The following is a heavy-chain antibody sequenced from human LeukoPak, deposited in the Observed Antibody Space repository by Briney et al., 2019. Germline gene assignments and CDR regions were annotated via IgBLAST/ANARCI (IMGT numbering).Heavy chain of an antibody. CDR3: ATSERSGELRAFDI. Sequence: SETLSLTCTVSGASISRGDFYWSWIRQPPGKGLEWIGYIHSSASTYYNPSLKGRLTISSDTSKTQFSLTLSSVTAADTAVYYCATSERSGELRAFDIWGQGTMVTVSS. V-gene: IGHV4-30-4*01. J-gene: IGHJ3*02. CDR2: IHSSAST. CDR1: GASISRGDFY. D-gene: IGHD1-26*01.